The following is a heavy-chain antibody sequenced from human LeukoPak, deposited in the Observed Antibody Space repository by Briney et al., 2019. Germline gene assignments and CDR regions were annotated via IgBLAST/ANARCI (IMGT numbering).Heavy chain of an antibody. J-gene: IGHJ5*02. CDR3: TRDTGTTGEVKFDP. CDR2: IYTSGST. D-gene: IGHD4-17*01. V-gene: IGHV4-59*10. CDR1: GGSFSGDF. Sequence: SETLSLTCAVYGGSFSGDFWSWIRQSPGKGLEWIGRIYTSGSTNYNPSLKSRVTISVDTSNNQFSLKLTSVTAADTAVYYCTRDTGTTGEVKFDPWGQGTLVTVSS.